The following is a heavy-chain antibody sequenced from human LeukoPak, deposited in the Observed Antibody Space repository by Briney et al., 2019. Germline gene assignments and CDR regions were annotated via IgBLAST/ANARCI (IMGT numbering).Heavy chain of an antibody. V-gene: IGHV4-39*07. J-gene: IGHJ5*02. Sequence: PSQTLSLTCAVSGGSVSSSSYYWSWIRQPPGKGLEWIGEINHSGSTNYNPSLKSRVTISVDTSKNQFSLKLSSVTAADTAVYYCARGRRPQYYYDSSGYYPHPNSRNWFDPWGQGTLVTVSS. CDR2: INHSGST. CDR3: ARGRRPQYYYDSSGYYPHPNSRNWFDP. CDR1: GGSVSSSSYY. D-gene: IGHD3-22*01.